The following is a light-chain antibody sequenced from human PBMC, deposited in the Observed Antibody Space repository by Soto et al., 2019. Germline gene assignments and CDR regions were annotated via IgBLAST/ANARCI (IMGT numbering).Light chain of an antibody. Sequence: SYELTQPPSVSVSPGQTASITCSGDKLGDKYVCWYQQKPGQSPVLVMYQDSKRPSGISERFSGSNSGNTATLTISGTQAIDEADYYCQAWDSSTADVFGGGTKVTVL. V-gene: IGLV3-1*01. CDR2: QDS. J-gene: IGLJ2*01. CDR1: KLGDKY. CDR3: QAWDSSTADV.